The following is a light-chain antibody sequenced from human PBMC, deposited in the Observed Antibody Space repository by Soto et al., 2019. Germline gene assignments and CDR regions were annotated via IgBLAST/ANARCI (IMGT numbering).Light chain of an antibody. J-gene: IGKJ2*01. CDR3: QQYSTLPHT. Sequence: ENVLTQSPGTLSLSPGERATLSCRASQTVTNSFFAWYQQKPGQPPRLLIHGISSRATGIPDRFSGSGSGTDFTHTISRLEPEDFVVYYCQQYSTLPHTFGRGTKLEV. CDR1: QTVTNSF. V-gene: IGKV3-20*01. CDR2: GIS.